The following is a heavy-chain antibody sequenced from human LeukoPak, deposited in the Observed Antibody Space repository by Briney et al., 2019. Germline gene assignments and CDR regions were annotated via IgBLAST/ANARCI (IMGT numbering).Heavy chain of an antibody. CDR3: AGSTVWSGIFQD. D-gene: IGHD3-3*01. V-gene: IGHV3-48*01. CDR2: IDSSSATT. Sequence: PGGSLRLSCAASGFTFSYYSMTWVRQAPGKGLEWVSYIDSSSATTYYADSVKGRFIISRDNAKNSLFLQINSLRAEDTAVYYCAGSTVWSGIFQDWGQGTLGTVSS. CDR1: GFTFSYYS. J-gene: IGHJ1*01.